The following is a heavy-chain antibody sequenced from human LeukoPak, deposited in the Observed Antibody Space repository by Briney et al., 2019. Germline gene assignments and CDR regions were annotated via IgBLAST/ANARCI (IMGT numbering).Heavy chain of an antibody. J-gene: IGHJ4*02. V-gene: IGHV3-66*01. D-gene: IGHD1-26*01. CDR3: ARGKSGIYTRPFDY. Sequence: SGGSLRLSCAASGFYVSDTYMSWVRQAPGKGLEWVSVLYSGGSTHYADSVKGRFTISRDKSKNMLSLQMNSLRAEDTAVYYCARGKSGIYTRPFDYWGQGTLVTVSS. CDR2: LYSGGST. CDR1: GFYVSDTY.